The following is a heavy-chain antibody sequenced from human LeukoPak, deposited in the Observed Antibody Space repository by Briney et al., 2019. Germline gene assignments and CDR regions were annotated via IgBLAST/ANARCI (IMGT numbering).Heavy chain of an antibody. CDR2: IYPLETT. J-gene: IGHJ3*02. CDR3: AREIVAGLGVSFDI. CDR1: GGSISSGSYY. Sequence: SETLSLTCTVSGGSISSGSYYWSWLRQPAGKEPEWIGRIYPLETTNYNPSLKSRVAISVDTSKNQFSLKLSSVTAADTAVYYCAREIVAGLGVSFDIWGQGTMVTVSS. D-gene: IGHD6-19*01. V-gene: IGHV4-61*02.